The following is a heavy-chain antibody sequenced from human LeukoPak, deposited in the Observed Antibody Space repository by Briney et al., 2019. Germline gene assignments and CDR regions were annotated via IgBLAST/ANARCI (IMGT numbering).Heavy chain of an antibody. CDR3: ARDHFGVYYDSSGYYYFDY. J-gene: IGHJ4*02. CDR2: ISRSDSTT. CDR1: GFTLSRYT. D-gene: IGHD3-22*01. V-gene: IGHV3-48*01. Sequence: GGSLRLSCAASGFTLSRYTMNWVRQAPGKGLEWISYISRSDSTTHYPDSVKGRFTISRDNAKNSLYLQMYSLRVEDTAVYYCARDHFGVYYDSSGYYYFDYWGQGTLVTVSS.